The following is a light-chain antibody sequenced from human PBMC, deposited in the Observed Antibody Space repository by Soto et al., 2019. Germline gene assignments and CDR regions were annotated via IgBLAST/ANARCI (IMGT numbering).Light chain of an antibody. J-gene: IGKJ1*01. CDR1: QSVSSSY. CDR3: QQYGSSPWT. CDR2: AAS. V-gene: IGKV3-20*01. Sequence: EIVLTQSPGTLSLSPGERAPLSCRASQSVSSSYLVWHQQNPGRAPRLLIYAASRRATGIPDRFSGSGSGTDFTLTISRLEPEDFAVYYCQQYGSSPWTFGQGTKVDNK.